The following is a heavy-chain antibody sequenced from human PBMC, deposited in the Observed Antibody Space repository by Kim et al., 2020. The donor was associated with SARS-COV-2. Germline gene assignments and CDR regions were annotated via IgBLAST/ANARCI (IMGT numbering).Heavy chain of an antibody. CDR1: GFTFSSYA. Sequence: GGSLRLSCAASGFTFSSYAMHWVRQAPGKGLEWVAVISYDGSNKYYADSVKGRFTISRDNSKNTLYLQMNSLRAEDTAVYYCARDGTLYYDILTGRFDYWGQGTLVTVSS. J-gene: IGHJ4*02. CDR3: ARDGTLYYDILTGRFDY. CDR2: ISYDGSNK. D-gene: IGHD3-9*01. V-gene: IGHV3-30*04.